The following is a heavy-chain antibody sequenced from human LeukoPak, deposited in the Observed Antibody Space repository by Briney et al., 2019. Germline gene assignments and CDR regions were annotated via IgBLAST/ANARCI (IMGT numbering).Heavy chain of an antibody. CDR2: IKQDGSEK. D-gene: IGHD6-19*01. Sequence: GGSLSLSCAASGFTFSSYWMSWVRQAPGKGLEWVANIKQDGSEKYYVDSVKGRFTISRDNAKNSLYLQMNSLRAEDTAVYYCARVAVQWLVLYYFDYWGQGTLVTVSS. CDR3: ARVAVQWLVLYYFDY. J-gene: IGHJ4*02. V-gene: IGHV3-7*01. CDR1: GFTFSSYW.